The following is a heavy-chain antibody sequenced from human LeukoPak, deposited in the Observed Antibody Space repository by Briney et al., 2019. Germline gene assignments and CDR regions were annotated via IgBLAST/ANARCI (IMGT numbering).Heavy chain of an antibody. V-gene: IGHV3-74*01. Sequence: GGSLRLSCVASEFNFFSYGMQWVRQAPGKGLVWVSRIFTDGSTTSYADSVKGRFTISRDNAKNTLYLQMNSLRAEDTAVYYCAKGGGPLGYWGQGTLVTVSS. D-gene: IGHD3-16*01. J-gene: IGHJ4*02. CDR2: IFTDGSTT. CDR1: EFNFFSYG. CDR3: AKGGGPLGY.